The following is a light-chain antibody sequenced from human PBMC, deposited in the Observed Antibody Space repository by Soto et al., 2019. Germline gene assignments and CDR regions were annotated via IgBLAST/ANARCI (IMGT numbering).Light chain of an antibody. V-gene: IGLV2-8*01. CDR1: SSDVGGYNY. J-gene: IGLJ2*01. CDR2: EVS. Sequence: QSALTQPPSASGSPGQSVTISCTGTSSDVGGYNYVSWYQQHPGKAPKLMIYEVSKRPSGVPDRFSGSKSGNTASLTVSGLQAEDEADYYCSSYARSNVVFGGGTKLTVL. CDR3: SSYARSNVV.